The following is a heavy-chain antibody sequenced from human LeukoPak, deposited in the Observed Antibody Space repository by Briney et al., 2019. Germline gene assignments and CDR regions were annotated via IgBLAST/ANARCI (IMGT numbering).Heavy chain of an antibody. CDR2: IYYSGST. CDR1: GGSISSDY. D-gene: IGHD3-10*01. J-gene: IGHJ4*02. V-gene: IGHV4-59*01. CDR3: ARGSRGSGSYYN. Sequence: SETLSLTCTVSGGSISSDYWSWIRQPPGKGLEWIGYIYYSGSTNYNPSLKSRVTISVDTSKNQFSLKLSSVTAADTAVYYCARGSRGSGSYYNWGQGTLVTVSS.